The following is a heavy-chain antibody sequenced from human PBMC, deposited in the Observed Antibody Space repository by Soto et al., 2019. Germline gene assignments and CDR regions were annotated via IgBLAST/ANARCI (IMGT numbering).Heavy chain of an antibody. J-gene: IGHJ4*02. Sequence: GESLKISCAASGFTFSDYYMSWIRQAPGKGLEWVSYISSSGSTIYYADSVKGRFTISRDNAKNSLYLQMNSLRAEDTAVYYCARDARTGTFDYWGQGTLVTVSS. CDR2: ISSSGSTI. CDR1: GFTFSDYY. D-gene: IGHD1-7*01. V-gene: IGHV3-11*01. CDR3: ARDARTGTFDY.